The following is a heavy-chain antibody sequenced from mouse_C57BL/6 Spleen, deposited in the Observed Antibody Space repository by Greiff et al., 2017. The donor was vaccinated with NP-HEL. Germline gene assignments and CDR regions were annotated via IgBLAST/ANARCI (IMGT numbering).Heavy chain of an antibody. CDR2: ISYDGSN. V-gene: IGHV3-6*01. Sequence: ESGPGLVKPSQSLSLTCSVTGYSITSGYYWNWIRQFPGNKLEWMGYISYDGSNNYNPSLKNRISITRDTSKNQFFLKLNSVTTEDTATYYCASQPAWFAYWGQGTLVTVSA. J-gene: IGHJ3*01. CDR3: ASQPAWFAY. D-gene: IGHD6-1*01. CDR1: GYSITSGYY.